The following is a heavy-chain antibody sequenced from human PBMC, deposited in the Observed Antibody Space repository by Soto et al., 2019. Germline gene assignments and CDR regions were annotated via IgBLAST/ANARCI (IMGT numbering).Heavy chain of an antibody. Sequence: PSETLSLTCSVSGGPLSGYFWTWIRQPPGKGLEWIGEIQRSGSVNYNPSLWSRVTISADASNSQLSLKLTSVTAADTAVYYCARGFDSAWELPWVWGQGAPVTVSS. V-gene: IGHV4-34*01. CDR2: IQRSGSV. J-gene: IGHJ4*02. CDR1: GGPLSGYF. D-gene: IGHD3-9*01. CDR3: ARGFDSAWELPWV.